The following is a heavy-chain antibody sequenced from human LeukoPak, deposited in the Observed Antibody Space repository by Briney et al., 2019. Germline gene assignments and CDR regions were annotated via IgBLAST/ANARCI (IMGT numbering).Heavy chain of an antibody. J-gene: IGHJ4*02. Sequence: KPSETLSLTCAVYGGSISSYYWSWIRQPPGKGLEWIGYIYYSGSTNYNPSLKSRVTISVDTSKNQFSLKLSSVTAADTAVYYCARGGLTGTTGGCFDYWGQGTLVTVSS. D-gene: IGHD1-20*01. CDR3: ARGGLTGTTGGCFDY. CDR1: GGSISSYY. CDR2: IYYSGST. V-gene: IGHV4-59*01.